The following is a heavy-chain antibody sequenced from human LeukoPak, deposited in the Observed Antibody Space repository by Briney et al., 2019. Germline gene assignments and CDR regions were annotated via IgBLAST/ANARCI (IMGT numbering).Heavy chain of an antibody. CDR2: INSDGSST. CDR1: GFTFSSYW. Sequence: PGGSLRLSCAASGFTFSSYWMHWVRHAPGKGLVWVSRINSDGSSTRYADSVKGRFTISRDNAKNSLYLQMNSLKTEDTAVYYCTQYTYGFFQYWGQGTLVTVSS. J-gene: IGHJ4*02. CDR3: TQYTYGFFQY. D-gene: IGHD5-18*01. V-gene: IGHV3-74*01.